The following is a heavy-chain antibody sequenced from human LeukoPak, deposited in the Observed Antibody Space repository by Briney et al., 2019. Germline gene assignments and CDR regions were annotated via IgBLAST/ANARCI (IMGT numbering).Heavy chain of an antibody. CDR1: GFTFNTYA. CDR2: ISGTGVST. V-gene: IGHV3-23*01. CDR3: AKDASGSYWYYFDY. Sequence: PGGSLRLSCAASGFTFNTYAMSWVRQAPGKGLEWVSGISGTGVSTYYADSVKGRFTISRDDSKNTLYLQMKSLTAEDTAVYYCAKDASGSYWYYFDYWGQGTLVTVSS. J-gene: IGHJ4*02. D-gene: IGHD1-26*01.